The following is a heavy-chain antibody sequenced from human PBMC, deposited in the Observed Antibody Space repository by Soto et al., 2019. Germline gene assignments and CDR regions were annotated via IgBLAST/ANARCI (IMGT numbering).Heavy chain of an antibody. J-gene: IGHJ6*03. CDR3: AKECCSSWIYYYMDV. D-gene: IGHD3-10*01. CDR2: ISGSSST. V-gene: IGHV3-23*01. Sequence: EVQLLESGGGLVQPGGSLRLSCTTSGFTFSDYAMNWVRQAPGKGLEWVSGISGSSSTNYADSVKGRFTISRDNSKNTLYLQMNSLRAEDTAVYYCAKECCSSWIYYYMDVWGKGTTVTVS. CDR1: GFTFSDYA.